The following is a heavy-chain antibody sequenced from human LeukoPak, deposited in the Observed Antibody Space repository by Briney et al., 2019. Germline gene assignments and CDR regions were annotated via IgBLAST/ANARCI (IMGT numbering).Heavy chain of an antibody. CDR1: GYTFTSYG. V-gene: IGHV1-8*02. D-gene: IGHD1-26*01. CDR2: MNPNSGNT. CDR3: ARGGGGSYLLYYGLDV. J-gene: IGHJ6*02. Sequence: GASVKVSCKASGYTFTSYGINWVRQATGQGLEWMGWMNPNSGNTGYAQKFQGRVTLTRNTSISTAYMELSSLRSEDTAVYYCARGGGGSYLLYYGLDVWGQGTMVTVSS.